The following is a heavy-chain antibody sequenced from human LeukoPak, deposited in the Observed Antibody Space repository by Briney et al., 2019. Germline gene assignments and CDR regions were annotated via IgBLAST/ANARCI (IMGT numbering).Heavy chain of an antibody. D-gene: IGHD3-9*01. CDR1: GYTFTSYD. CDR2: MNPNSGNT. CDR3: ATPDGDILTGYLNY. J-gene: IGHJ4*02. Sequence: ASVKVSCKASGYTFTSYDINWVRQATGQGLEWMGWMNPNSGNTGYAQKFQGRVTITRNTSISTAYMELSSLRSEDTAVYYCATPDGDILTGYLNYWGQGTLVTVSS. V-gene: IGHV1-8*03.